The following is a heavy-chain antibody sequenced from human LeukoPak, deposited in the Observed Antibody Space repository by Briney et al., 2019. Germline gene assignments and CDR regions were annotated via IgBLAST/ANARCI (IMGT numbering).Heavy chain of an antibody. CDR2: IYTSGST. J-gene: IGHJ6*03. Sequence: SETLSLTCAVYGGSFSGYYWSWIRQPAGKGLEWIGRIYTSGSTNYNPSLKSRVTMSVDTSKNQFSLKLSSVTAADTAVYYCVRESPGSSWFTYYYYYYMDVWGKGTTVTISS. CDR3: VRESPGSSWFTYYYYYYMDV. CDR1: GGSFSGYY. D-gene: IGHD6-13*01. V-gene: IGHV4-59*10.